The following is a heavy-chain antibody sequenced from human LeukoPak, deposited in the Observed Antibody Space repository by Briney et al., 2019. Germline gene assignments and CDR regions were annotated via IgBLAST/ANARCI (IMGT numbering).Heavy chain of an antibody. Sequence: PSETLSLTCTVSGGSISSSSYYSGWIRQPPGKGLEWIGSIYYSGSTYYNPSLKSRVTISVNTSKNQFSLKLSSVTAADTAVYYCARLRSAAFDYWGQGTLVTVSS. CDR3: ARLRSAAFDY. V-gene: IGHV4-39*01. CDR1: GGSISSSSYY. CDR2: IYYSGST. J-gene: IGHJ4*02. D-gene: IGHD2-2*01.